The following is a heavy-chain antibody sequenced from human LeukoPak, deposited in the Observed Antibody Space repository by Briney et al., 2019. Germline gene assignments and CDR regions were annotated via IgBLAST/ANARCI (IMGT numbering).Heavy chain of an antibody. CDR2: ISSNGGST. CDR1: GFTFSSYA. Sequence: GRTLRLSCSPSGFTFSSYAMHWVRQAPGKGKEYVSAISSNGGSTYYADSVKGRFTISRDNSKNTLYLQMSSLRAEDTAVYYCVKSPYYDILTGYFNWFVPWGQGTLVTVSS. CDR3: VKSPYYDILTGYFNWFVP. D-gene: IGHD3-9*01. J-gene: IGHJ5*02. V-gene: IGHV3-64D*06.